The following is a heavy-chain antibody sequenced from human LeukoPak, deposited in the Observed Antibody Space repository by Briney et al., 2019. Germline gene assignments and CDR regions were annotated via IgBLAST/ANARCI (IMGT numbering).Heavy chain of an antibody. J-gene: IGHJ5*02. V-gene: IGHV4-59*01. D-gene: IGHD3-3*01. Sequence: PSETLSHTCTVSGGSISSYYWSWIRQPPGKGLEWIGYIYYSGSTNYNPSLKSRVTISVDTSKNQFSLKLSSVTAADTAVYYCARTYYDFWSGYSHWFDPWGQGTLVTVSS. CDR3: ARTYYDFWSGYSHWFDP. CDR2: IYYSGST. CDR1: GGSISSYY.